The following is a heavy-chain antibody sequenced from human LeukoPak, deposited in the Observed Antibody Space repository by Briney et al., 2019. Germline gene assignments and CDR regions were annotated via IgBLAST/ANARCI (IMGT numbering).Heavy chain of an antibody. D-gene: IGHD3-3*01. Sequence: ASVKVSCKASGGTFSSYAISWVRQAPGQGLEWMGRIIPILGIANYAQKFQGRVTITADKSTSTAYMELSSLRSEDTAVYYCAKGLRFLEWLFDAFDYWGQGTLVTVSS. V-gene: IGHV1-69*04. CDR2: IIPILGIA. J-gene: IGHJ4*02. CDR3: AKGLRFLEWLFDAFDY. CDR1: GGTFSSYA.